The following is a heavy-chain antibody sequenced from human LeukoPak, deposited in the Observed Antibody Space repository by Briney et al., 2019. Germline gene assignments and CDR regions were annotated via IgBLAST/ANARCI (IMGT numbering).Heavy chain of an antibody. CDR3: ARDPGGTWGFDY. Sequence: ASVKVSCKASGYTFTSRGLSWARQAPGQGLEWMGWISIYSGNTNYAQKFQDRISMTTDTSTNTAYMELRSLKSDDTAVYYCARDPGGTWGFDYWGQGALVTVSS. CDR2: ISIYSGNT. D-gene: IGHD7-27*01. V-gene: IGHV1-18*01. CDR1: GYTFTSRG. J-gene: IGHJ4*02.